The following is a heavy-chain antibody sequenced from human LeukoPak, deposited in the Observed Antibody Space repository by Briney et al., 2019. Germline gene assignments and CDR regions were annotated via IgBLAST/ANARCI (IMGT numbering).Heavy chain of an antibody. CDR3: AKGVAVAGTGMDYFDY. Sequence: GGSLRLSCAAPGFTFSSHAMSWVRQAPGKGLEWVSAISGSGGSTYYADSVKGRFTISRDNSKNTLYLQMNSLRAEDTAVYYCAKGVAVAGTGMDYFDYWGQGTLVTVSS. V-gene: IGHV3-23*01. J-gene: IGHJ4*02. D-gene: IGHD6-19*01. CDR1: GFTFSSHA. CDR2: ISGSGGST.